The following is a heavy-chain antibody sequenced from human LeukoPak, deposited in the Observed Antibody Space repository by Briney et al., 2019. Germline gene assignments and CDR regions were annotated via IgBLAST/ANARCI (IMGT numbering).Heavy chain of an antibody. CDR3: ARGSGGDNYGSYYFDS. CDR2: FYDSESS. J-gene: IGHJ4*02. Sequence: KTSETLSLTCTVSGGSISSGDYYWTWIRQHPGKGLEWIGFFYDSESSYFNPSLKSRVSISVDTSRNQFSLNLTSVIAADTAVYYCARGSGGDNYGSYYFDSWGQGSLVTVSS. CDR1: GGSISSGDYY. V-gene: IGHV4-31*03. D-gene: IGHD5-18*01.